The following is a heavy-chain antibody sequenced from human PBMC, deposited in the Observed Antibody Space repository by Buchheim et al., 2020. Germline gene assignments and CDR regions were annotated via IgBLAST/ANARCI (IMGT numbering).Heavy chain of an antibody. Sequence: EVQLVESGGGLVQPGGSLILSCAASGFTLRNYNMNWVRQAPGKGPEWVSYISSSSSIVYYADSVKGRFTISRDNDKNSLFLQMNSLRAEDTAVYYCATDLVLRGIDYWGQGTL. V-gene: IGHV3-48*01. CDR3: ATDLVLRGIDY. D-gene: IGHD5-24*01. J-gene: IGHJ4*02. CDR2: ISSSSSIV. CDR1: GFTLRNYN.